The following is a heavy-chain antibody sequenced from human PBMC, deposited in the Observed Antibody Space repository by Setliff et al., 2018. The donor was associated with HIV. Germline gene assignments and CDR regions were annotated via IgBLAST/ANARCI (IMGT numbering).Heavy chain of an antibody. J-gene: IGHJ5*02. CDR3: ARAYYYDSSGGDWFDP. D-gene: IGHD3-22*01. CDR1: GFSISSRYY. CDR2: IYHTGSS. Sequence: SETLSLTCDVSGFSISSRYYWGWIRQSPGKGLEWIGNIYHTGSSYYNPSLNDRATISLDTSKNQFSLKLNSVTAADTAVYYCARAYYYDSSGGDWFDPWGQGTLVTVSS. V-gene: IGHV4-38-2*01.